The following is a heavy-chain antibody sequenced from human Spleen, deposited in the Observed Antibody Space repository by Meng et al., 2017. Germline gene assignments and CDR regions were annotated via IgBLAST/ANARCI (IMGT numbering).Heavy chain of an antibody. CDR3: ARPGYYYGSGSYYYFDY. Sequence: GSLRLSCAVYGGSFSGYYWSWIRQPPGKGLEWIGEINHSGSTNYNPSLKSRVTISVDTSKNQFSLKLSSVTAADTAVYYCARPGYYYGSGSYYYFDYWGQGTLVTVSS. D-gene: IGHD3-10*01. CDR2: INHSGST. V-gene: IGHV4-34*01. CDR1: GGSFSGYY. J-gene: IGHJ4*02.